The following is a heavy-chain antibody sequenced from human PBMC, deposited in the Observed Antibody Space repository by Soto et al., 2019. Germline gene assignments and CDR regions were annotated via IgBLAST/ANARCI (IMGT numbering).Heavy chain of an antibody. V-gene: IGHV4-59*01. Sequence: QVQLQESGPGLVKPSETLSLTCTVSGGSISSYYWSWIRQPPGKGLEWIGYIYYSGSTNYNPSLKSXXTXSXXTSKNPVPLKLSSVTAADTAVYYCAREWGWGGMDVRGQGTTVTVSS. CDR2: IYYSGST. CDR3: AREWGWGGMDV. J-gene: IGHJ6*02. CDR1: GGSISSYY. D-gene: IGHD3-16*01.